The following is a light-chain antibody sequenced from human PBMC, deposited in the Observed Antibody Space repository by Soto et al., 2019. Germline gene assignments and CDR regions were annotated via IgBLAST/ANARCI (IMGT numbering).Light chain of an antibody. CDR3: QQYKDSMWT. V-gene: IGKV1-5*01. J-gene: IGKJ1*01. CDR2: DVS. Sequence: DIQMTQSPSTLSASVGDRVTITFRASQTVERWLAWYQQKPGKAPNLLISDVSSLESGVPSRFSGSGSATEFTLTISGLQPDDFATYYCQQYKDSMWTFGQGTKVDIK. CDR1: QTVERW.